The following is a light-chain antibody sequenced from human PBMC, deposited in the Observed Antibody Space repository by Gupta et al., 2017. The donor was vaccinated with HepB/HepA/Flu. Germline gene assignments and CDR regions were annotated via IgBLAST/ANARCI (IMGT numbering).Light chain of an antibody. CDR1: SSDVGGYNY. CDR3: SSYTSSSTRL. V-gene: IGLV2-14*01. J-gene: IGLJ3*02. CDR2: DVS. Sequence: QSALTQPASVSGSPGQSITLCCTGTSSDVGGYNYVSWYQQHPGKAPKLMIYDVSNRPSGVSNRFSGSKSGNTASLTISGLQADDEADYYCSSYTSSSTRLFGGGTKLTVL.